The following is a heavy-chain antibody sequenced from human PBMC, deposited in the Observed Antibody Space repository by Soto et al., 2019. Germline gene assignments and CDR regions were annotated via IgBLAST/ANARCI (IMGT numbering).Heavy chain of an antibody. Sequence: QITLKESGPSPVKPTQTLTVTCTFSGFSLSNSGVGVAWIRQPPGKALEWLALIYGDNDKRYSPSLKTRLTTTKATSKTQGVLTMPNMDPVDTATYYCAHCTLHDYGDYDPGTSHVFDSWGQGTLVTVSS. V-gene: IGHV2-5*02. J-gene: IGHJ4*02. CDR2: IYGDNDK. CDR1: GFSLSNSGVG. D-gene: IGHD4-17*01. CDR3: AHCTLHDYGDYDPGTSHVFDS.